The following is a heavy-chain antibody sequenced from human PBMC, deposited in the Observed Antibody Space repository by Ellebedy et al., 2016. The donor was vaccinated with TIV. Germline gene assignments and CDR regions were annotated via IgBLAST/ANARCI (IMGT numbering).Heavy chain of an antibody. CDR2: IIPILGIA. J-gene: IGHJ6*03. D-gene: IGHD4-17*01. CDR3: VSTPKTTVTSHYYYYMDV. Sequence: AASVKVSCKASGGTFSSYAISWVRQAPGQGLEWMGGIIPILGIANYAEKFQGRVTITADKSTSTAYMELSSLRSEDTAVYYCVSTPKTTVTSHYYYYMDVWGKGTTVTVSS. CDR1: GGTFSSYA. V-gene: IGHV1-69*10.